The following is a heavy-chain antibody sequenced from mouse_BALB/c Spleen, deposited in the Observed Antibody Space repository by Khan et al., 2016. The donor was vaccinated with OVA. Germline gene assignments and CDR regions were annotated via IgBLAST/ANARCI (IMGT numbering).Heavy chain of an antibody. J-gene: IGHJ4*01. V-gene: IGHV1-4*01. D-gene: IGHD1-1*01. CDR1: GYTFTSYT. Sequence: QFQLVQSGAELARPGASVKMSCKASGYTFTSYTMHWVKQRPGQGLEWIGYIIPSTVYTNYNQKFKDKATLTADKSSSTVYMQLSSLTSEDSAVHCGARNFHSYGSKGAIDNWGQGTSVTVSS. CDR2: IIPSTVYT. CDR3: ARNFHSYGSKGAIDN.